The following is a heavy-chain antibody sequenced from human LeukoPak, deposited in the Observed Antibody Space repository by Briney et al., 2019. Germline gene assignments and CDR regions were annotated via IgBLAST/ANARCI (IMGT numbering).Heavy chain of an antibody. CDR1: GFTVSSNY. CDR2: IYSGGST. Sequence: AGGSLRLSCAVSGFTVSSNYMSWVRQAPGKGLEWVSVIYSGGSTYYADSVKGRFTISKDNSKNTLYLQLNSLRAEDTAVYYCARESYYYGMDVWGQGTTVTVSS. V-gene: IGHV3-53*01. J-gene: IGHJ6*02. CDR3: ARESYYYGMDV.